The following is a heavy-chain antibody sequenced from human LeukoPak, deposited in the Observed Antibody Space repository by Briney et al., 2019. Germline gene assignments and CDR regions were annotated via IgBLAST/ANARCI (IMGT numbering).Heavy chain of an antibody. CDR1: GDSISSDYY. CDR3: AREYSSSPYY. D-gene: IGHD6-6*01. CDR2: IYHTGRS. J-gene: IGHJ4*02. V-gene: IGHV4-38-2*02. Sequence: KASETLSLTCTVSGDSISSDYYWGWIRQPPGKGLEWIGSIYHTGRSYYKPSLKSRVTISVDTSKNRFSLNLNSVTAADTAVYYCAREYSSSPYYWGQGTLVTASS.